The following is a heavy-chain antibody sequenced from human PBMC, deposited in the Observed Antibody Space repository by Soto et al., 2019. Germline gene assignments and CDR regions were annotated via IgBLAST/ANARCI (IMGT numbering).Heavy chain of an antibody. CDR1: GFTFSSYA. V-gene: IGHV3-23*01. J-gene: IGHJ4*02. CDR3: AKGFPTYYDFWSGYFDY. Sequence: GGSLRLSCAASGFTFSSYAMSWVRQAPGKGLEWVSAISGSGGSTYYADSVKGRFTISRDNSKNTLYLQMNSLRVEDTAVYYCAKGFPTYYDFWSGYFDYWGQGTLVTVSS. CDR2: ISGSGGST. D-gene: IGHD3-3*01.